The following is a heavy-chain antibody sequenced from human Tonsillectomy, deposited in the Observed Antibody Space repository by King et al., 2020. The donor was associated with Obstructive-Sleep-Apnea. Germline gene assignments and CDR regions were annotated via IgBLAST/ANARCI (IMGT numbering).Heavy chain of an antibody. J-gene: IGHJ5*02. CDR2: INSDGSST. D-gene: IGHD4-17*01. CDR3: ARAGDYGDYVNWFDP. CDR1: GFTFSSYW. V-gene: IGHV3-74*01. Sequence: VQLVESGGGLVQPGGSLRLSCAASGFTFSSYWMHWVRQAPGKGLVWVSRINSDGSSTSYADSVKGRFTISRDNAKNTLYLQMNSLIAEDTAGYYCARAGDYGDYVNWFDPWGQGTLVTVSS.